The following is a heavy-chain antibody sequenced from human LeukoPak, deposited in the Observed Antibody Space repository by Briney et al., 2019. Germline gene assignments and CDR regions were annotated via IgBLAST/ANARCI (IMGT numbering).Heavy chain of an antibody. D-gene: IGHD1-26*01. V-gene: IGHV3-30-3*01. Sequence: GGSLRLSCAASGFTFSSYAMHWVRQAPGKGLEWVAVISYDGSNKYYADSVKGRFTISRDNPKNTLHLQMNSLRAEDRAVYYCARAESVGATTGFDYWGQGTLVTVSS. CDR3: ARAESVGATTGFDY. J-gene: IGHJ4*02. CDR2: ISYDGSNK. CDR1: GFTFSSYA.